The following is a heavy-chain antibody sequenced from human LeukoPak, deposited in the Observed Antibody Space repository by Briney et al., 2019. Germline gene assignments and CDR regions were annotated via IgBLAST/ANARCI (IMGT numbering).Heavy chain of an antibody. D-gene: IGHD1-7*01. CDR1: GYSISSGYY. J-gene: IGHJ4*02. CDR2: IKQDGSDK. Sequence: ETLSLTCTVSGYSISSGYYWGWIRQPPGKGLEWVANIKQDGSDKYYVDSVKGRFTISRDNAKNSLYLQMNSLRAEDTAMYYCARLIGTANFDYWGQGTLVTVSS. CDR3: ARLIGTANFDY. V-gene: IGHV3-7*01.